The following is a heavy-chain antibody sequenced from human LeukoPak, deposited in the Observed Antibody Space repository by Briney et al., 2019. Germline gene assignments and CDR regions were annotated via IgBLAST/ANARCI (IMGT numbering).Heavy chain of an antibody. J-gene: IGHJ6*02. CDR3: AREKVVASQYYYYGMDV. CDR2: INSDGSST. Sequence: GGSLRLSCVASGFTFSTYWMHWVRQAPGKGLVWVSRINSDGSSTSYADSVKGRFTISRDNTRNTLSLEMNNLRAEDTAIYYCAREKVVASQYYYYGMDVWGQGTTVTVSS. CDR1: GFTFSTYW. V-gene: IGHV3-74*01. D-gene: IGHD2-15*01.